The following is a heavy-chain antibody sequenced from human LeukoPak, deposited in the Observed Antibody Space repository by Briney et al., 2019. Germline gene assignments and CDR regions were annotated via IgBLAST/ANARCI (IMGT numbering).Heavy chain of an antibody. D-gene: IGHD2-15*01. CDR1: GYTFTSYA. J-gene: IGHJ5*02. CDR3: ARDIYCSGGSCSPNWFDP. CDR2: INTNTGNP. Sequence: ASVKVSCKASGYTFTSYAMNWVRQAPGQGLEWMGWINTNTGNPTYAQGFTGRFVFSLDTSVSTAYLQISSLKAEDTAVYCCARDIYCSGGSCSPNWFDPWGQGTLVTVSS. V-gene: IGHV7-4-1*02.